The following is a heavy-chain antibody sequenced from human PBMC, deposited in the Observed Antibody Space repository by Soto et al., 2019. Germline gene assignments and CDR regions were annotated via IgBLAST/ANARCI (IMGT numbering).Heavy chain of an antibody. D-gene: IGHD3-10*01. J-gene: IGHJ4*02. CDR2: INAGNGNT. CDR1: GYTFTSYA. V-gene: IGHV1-3*01. CDR3: ARDLPDYGSGSYSFDY. Sequence: QVQLVQSGAEVKKPGASVQVSCKASGYTFTSYAMHWVRQAPGQRREWMGWINAGNGNTKYSQKFQGRVTITRDTSASTAYLELSSLRSEDTAVYYCARDLPDYGSGSYSFDYWGQGTLVTVSS.